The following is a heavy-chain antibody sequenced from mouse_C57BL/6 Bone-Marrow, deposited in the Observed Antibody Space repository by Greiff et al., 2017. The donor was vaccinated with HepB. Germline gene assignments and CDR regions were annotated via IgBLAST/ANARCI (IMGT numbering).Heavy chain of an antibody. CDR3: ARHEQLGAMDY. J-gene: IGHJ4*01. Sequence: EVKLMESGGGLVQPGGSLKLSCAASGFTFSDYYMYWVRQTPEKRLEWVAYISNGGGSTYYPDTVKGRFTISRDNAKNTLYLKMSRLKSEDTSMYYCARHEQLGAMDYWGQGTSVTVSS. CDR1: GFTFSDYY. D-gene: IGHD3-1*01. V-gene: IGHV5-12*01. CDR2: ISNGGGST.